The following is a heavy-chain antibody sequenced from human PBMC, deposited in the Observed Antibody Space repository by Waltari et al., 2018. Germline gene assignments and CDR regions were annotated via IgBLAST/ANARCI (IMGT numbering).Heavy chain of an antibody. V-gene: IGHV3-30*04. J-gene: IGHJ4*02. Sequence: VPVVESGGGVVTPGRSLRLSCEASGFHPSNFAMHWVRQAPSRGLEWVAVMSFDGSHKYYVDSVKGLFTISRDNSKNTLYLQMNSLRTEDTAMYYCVRDHGGSTGFPYWGQGTLVTVSS. CDR3: VRDHGGSTGFPY. CDR2: MSFDGSHK. D-gene: IGHD2-8*02. CDR1: GFHPSNFA.